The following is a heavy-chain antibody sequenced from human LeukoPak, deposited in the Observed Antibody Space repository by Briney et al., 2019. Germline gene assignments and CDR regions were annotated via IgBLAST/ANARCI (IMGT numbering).Heavy chain of an antibody. CDR1: GRSITCGGYY. CDR2: IHYRQST. Sequence: PSQTLSLTCPVSGRSITCGGYYWSSIRQPPGKDLAWIGSIHYRQSTYYNPPLKIRVTISVDTSKNQFSLKLSSVTAAVTAVYYCARARYSSGYFFDYWGQGTLLTAAS. V-gene: IGHV4-31*03. J-gene: IGHJ4*02. CDR3: ARARYSSGYFFDY. D-gene: IGHD3-22*01.